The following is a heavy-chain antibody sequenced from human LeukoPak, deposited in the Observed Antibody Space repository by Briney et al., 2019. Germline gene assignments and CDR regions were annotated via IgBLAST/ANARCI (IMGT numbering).Heavy chain of an antibody. V-gene: IGHV3-73*01. D-gene: IGHD5-24*01. CDR3: TISRDGYNCEY. Sequence: GGSLRLSCAASGSTFSGSAMHWVRQASGKGLEWVGRIRSKANSYATAYAASVKGRFTISRDDSENTAYLQMNSLKTEDTAVYYCTISRDGYNCEYWGQGTLVTVSS. J-gene: IGHJ4*02. CDR1: GSTFSGSA. CDR2: IRSKANSYAT.